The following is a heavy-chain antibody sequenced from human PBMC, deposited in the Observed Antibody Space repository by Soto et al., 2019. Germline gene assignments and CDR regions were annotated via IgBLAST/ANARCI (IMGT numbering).Heavy chain of an antibody. V-gene: IGHV3-23*01. D-gene: IGHD3-9*01. CDR3: ARTFDTITYYFDY. CDR2: ISATGGST. Sequence: EVQLLESGGGLVQPGGSVRLSCAASGFTFSDYALSWVRQAPGKGLEWISGISATGGSTYYADSVKGRFTISRDNIKNTLYLQMNSLRGEDTAVYYCARTFDTITYYFDYWGQGTQVTVTS. CDR1: GFTFSDYA. J-gene: IGHJ4*02.